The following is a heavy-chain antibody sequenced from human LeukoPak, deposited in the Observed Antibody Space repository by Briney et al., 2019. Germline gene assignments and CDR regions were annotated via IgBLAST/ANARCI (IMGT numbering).Heavy chain of an antibody. CDR2: ICHSGST. J-gene: IGHJ3*02. CDR1: GGSISSSNW. Sequence: SETLSLTCAVSGGSISSSNWWSWVRQPPGRGLEWIGEICHSGSTNYNPSLKSRVTISVDKSKNQSSLKLSSVTAADTAVYYCARMGYYDSSGYFHDAFDIWGQGTMVTVSS. D-gene: IGHD3-22*01. V-gene: IGHV4-4*02. CDR3: ARMGYYDSSGYFHDAFDI.